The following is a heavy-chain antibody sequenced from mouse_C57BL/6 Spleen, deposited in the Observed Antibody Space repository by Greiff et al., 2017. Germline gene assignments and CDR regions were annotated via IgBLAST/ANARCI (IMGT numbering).Heavy chain of an antibody. Sequence: QVQLLQPGAELVKPGASVKLSCTASGYTFTSYWMPWVQQRPGQGLEWIGMIHPNSGSTNYNEKLKSQVTLTVDKSSSTDYMQLSSLTSEDSAVYYCARWGSSGYVDAMDYWGQGTSVTVSS. CDR1: GYTFTSYW. V-gene: IGHV1-64*01. D-gene: IGHD3-2*02. CDR3: ARWGSSGYVDAMDY. CDR2: IHPNSGST. J-gene: IGHJ4*01.